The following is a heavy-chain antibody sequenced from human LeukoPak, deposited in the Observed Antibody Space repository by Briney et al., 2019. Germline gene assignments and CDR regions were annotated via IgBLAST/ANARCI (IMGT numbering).Heavy chain of an antibody. J-gene: IGHJ4*02. CDR2: IIPIFGTA. CDR3: ARESRYYDSSGDFDY. V-gene: IGHV1-69*05. Sequence: SVKVSCKASGGTFSSYAISWVRQAPGQGLEWMGRIIPIFGTANYAQKFQGRVTITTDESTSTAYMELSSLRSEDTAVYYFARESRYYDSSGDFDYWGQGTLVTVSS. D-gene: IGHD3-22*01. CDR1: GGTFSSYA.